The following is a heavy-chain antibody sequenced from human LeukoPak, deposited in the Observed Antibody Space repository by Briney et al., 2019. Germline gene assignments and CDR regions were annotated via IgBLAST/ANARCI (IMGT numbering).Heavy chain of an antibody. J-gene: IGHJ4*02. D-gene: IGHD6-19*01. CDR2: ISSSANTI. V-gene: IGHV3-48*03. CDR3: ARGDSSGWSYFDY. Sequence: GWSLRLSCAASGFTSRGYVINWVPQAPGKGLAWISYISSSANTIYYADSVKGRFTISRDKDKNSLYLQMNSLRAEDTAVYYCARGDSSGWSYFDYWGQGTLVTVSS. CDR1: GFTSRGYV.